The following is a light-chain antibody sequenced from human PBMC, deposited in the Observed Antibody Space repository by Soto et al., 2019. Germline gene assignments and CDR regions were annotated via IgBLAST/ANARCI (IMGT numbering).Light chain of an antibody. CDR2: GAS. CDR1: QTVSSSY. Sequence: EIVLTQSPGTLSLSPGERATLSCRASQTVSSSYLAWYQQKPGQAPRLLIYGASTRATGIPGRFSGSAAGTDFTLTISRREREDFAVYYCQQYGPSPMYTFGQGTNLEIK. V-gene: IGKV3-20*01. J-gene: IGKJ2*01. CDR3: QQYGPSPMYT.